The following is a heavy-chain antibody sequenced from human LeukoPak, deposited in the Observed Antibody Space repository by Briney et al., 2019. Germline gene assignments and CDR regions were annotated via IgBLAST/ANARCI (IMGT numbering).Heavy chain of an antibody. Sequence: GGSLRLSCAAPGFTFSSYAMHWVRQAPGKGLEYVSVISSNGGSTYYANSVKGRFTISRDNSKNTLYLQMGSLRAEDMAVYYCAKEVPYEAFDIWGQGTMVTVSS. CDR3: AKEVPYEAFDI. V-gene: IGHV3-64*01. CDR1: GFTFSSYA. J-gene: IGHJ3*02. CDR2: ISSNGGST.